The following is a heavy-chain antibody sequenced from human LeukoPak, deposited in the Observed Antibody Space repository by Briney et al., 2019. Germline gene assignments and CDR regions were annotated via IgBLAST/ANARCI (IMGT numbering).Heavy chain of an antibody. Sequence: GGSLRLSCAASGFTFSNYAMSWVRQAPGKGLEWGSGISGSGTITYYADSVKGRFTISRDNSKSTLYLQMNSLRVEDTAVYYCAIRYCSGGSCPNWGQGTLVTVSS. CDR2: ISGSGTIT. D-gene: IGHD2-15*01. CDR3: AIRYCSGGSCPN. CDR1: GFTFSNYA. V-gene: IGHV3-23*01. J-gene: IGHJ4*02.